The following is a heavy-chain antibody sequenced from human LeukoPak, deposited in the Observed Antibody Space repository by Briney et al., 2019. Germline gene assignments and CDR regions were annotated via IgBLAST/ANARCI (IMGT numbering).Heavy chain of an antibody. Sequence: GGSLRLSCAASGFTFSSYAMSWVRQAPGKGLEWVSGISGSGGSTYYADSVKGRFTISRDNSKNTLYLQMNSLRAEDSALYYRAKQRSSGWDPFDYWGQGTLVTVSS. J-gene: IGHJ4*02. V-gene: IGHV3-23*01. D-gene: IGHD6-19*01. CDR2: ISGSGGST. CDR3: AKQRSSGWDPFDY. CDR1: GFTFSSYA.